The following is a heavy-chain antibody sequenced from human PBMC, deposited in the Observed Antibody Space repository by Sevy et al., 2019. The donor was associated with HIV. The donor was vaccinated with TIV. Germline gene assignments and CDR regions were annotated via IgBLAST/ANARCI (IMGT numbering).Heavy chain of an antibody. CDR3: ARESAIVRLLDAFDI. V-gene: IGHV3-30-3*01. J-gene: IGHJ3*02. Sequence: GGSLRLSCAASGFTFSSYAMHWVRQAPGKGLEWVAVISYDGSNKYYADSVKGRFTISRDNSKNTLYLQMNSLRAEDTAVYYCARESAIVRLLDAFDIWGLGTMVTVSS. CDR2: ISYDGSNK. CDR1: GFTFSSYA. D-gene: IGHD4-17*01.